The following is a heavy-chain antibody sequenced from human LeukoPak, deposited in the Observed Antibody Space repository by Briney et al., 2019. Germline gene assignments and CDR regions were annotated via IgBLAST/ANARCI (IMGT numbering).Heavy chain of an antibody. D-gene: IGHD1-1*01. Sequence: RASETLSLTCAVYGGSFSGYYWSWIRQPPGKGLEWVSVIYTRGNTYYTDAVKGRFTISRHNSKNTLCLQMNNLRAEDTAVYYCARGGPATTIDYWGRGTLVTVSS. CDR1: GGSFSGYY. V-gene: IGHV3-53*04. CDR2: IYTRGNT. J-gene: IGHJ4*02. CDR3: ARGGPATTIDY.